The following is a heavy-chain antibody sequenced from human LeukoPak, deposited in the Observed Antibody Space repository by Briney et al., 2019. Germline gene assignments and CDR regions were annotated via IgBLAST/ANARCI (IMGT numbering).Heavy chain of an antibody. D-gene: IGHD1-14*01. Sequence: GGSLRLSCAASGFTFSSYATSWVRQAPGKGLEWVSTISGSGDSTYFADSVKGRFTISRDNSKNTLYLQMNSLRAEDTALYYCATKPRGPYYYFDYWGHGTLVTVSS. CDR1: GFTFSSYA. CDR2: ISGSGDST. CDR3: ATKPRGPYYYFDY. J-gene: IGHJ4*01. V-gene: IGHV3-23*01.